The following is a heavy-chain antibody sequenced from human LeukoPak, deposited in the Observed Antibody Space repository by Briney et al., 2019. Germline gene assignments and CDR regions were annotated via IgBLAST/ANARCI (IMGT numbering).Heavy chain of an antibody. Sequence: ASVKVSCKASGYTFTSYGISWVRQAPGQGLEWMGWISAYNGNTNYAQKLQGRVTMTTDTSTSTAYMELRSLRSDDTAVYYCARDSVVVPAAMSPFDYWGQGTLVTVSS. CDR1: GYTFTSYG. J-gene: IGHJ4*02. CDR2: ISAYNGNT. V-gene: IGHV1-18*01. D-gene: IGHD2-2*01. CDR3: ARDSVVVPAAMSPFDY.